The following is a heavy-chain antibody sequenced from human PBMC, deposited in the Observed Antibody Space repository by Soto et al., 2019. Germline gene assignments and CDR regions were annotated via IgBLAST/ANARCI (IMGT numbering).Heavy chain of an antibody. CDR1: GDSFSSYY. J-gene: IGHJ4*01. V-gene: IGHV4-59*01. D-gene: IGHD1-1*01. CDR2: IFHTGSS. CDR3: ARTTTLENYFDY. Sequence: ASETLSLTCTVSGDSFSSYYWSWIRQPPGKGLEWIGYIFHTGSSVSNPSLKSRVTMSVDMSKKEFSLKLTSVTAADTALYYCARTTTLENYFDYWGDGTLVTVSS.